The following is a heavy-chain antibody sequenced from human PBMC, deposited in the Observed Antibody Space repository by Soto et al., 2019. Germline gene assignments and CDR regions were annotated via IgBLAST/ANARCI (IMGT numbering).Heavy chain of an antibody. V-gene: IGHV4-31*03. J-gene: IGHJ5*02. CDR3: ARWWSGSRQGFDP. CDR2: IYYSGST. D-gene: IGHD3-3*01. Sequence: QVQLQESGPGLVKPSQTLSLTCTVSGGSISSGDYYWSWIRQHPGKGLEWIGYIYYSGSTYYNPSXXXRXAISGDTSKNQFSLKLSSVTAADPAVYYCARWWSGSRQGFDPWGQGTLVTVSS. CDR1: GGSISSGDYY.